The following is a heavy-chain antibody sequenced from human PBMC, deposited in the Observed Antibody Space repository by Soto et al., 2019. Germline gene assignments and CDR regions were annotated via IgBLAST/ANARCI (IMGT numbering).Heavy chain of an antibody. CDR1: GGTFGSYA. CDR3: AREAPYCTSATCPKFYDMDV. D-gene: IGHD2-2*01. Sequence: SVKVSCKAPGGTFGSYAITWVRRAPGQGLEWLGGIIPILNSPAYAQKFKARVVITADEITNTAYMELNSLRFDDTAVYYCAREAPYCTSATCPKFYDMDVWGQGTTVTVSS. V-gene: IGHV1-69*13. J-gene: IGHJ6*02. CDR2: IIPILNSP.